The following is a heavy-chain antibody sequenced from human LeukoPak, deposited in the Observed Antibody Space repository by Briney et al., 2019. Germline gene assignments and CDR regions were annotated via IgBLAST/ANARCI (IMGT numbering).Heavy chain of an antibody. CDR2: IYTSGST. J-gene: IGHJ4*02. CDR3: ARGWATSCYDY. V-gene: IGHV4-61*02. D-gene: IGHD2-2*01. Sequence: SQTLSLTCAVTGGSISSGSYYWSWIRQPAGKGLEWIGRIYTSGSTNYNPSLKSRVTISVDTSKNQFSLKLSSVTAADTAVYYCARGWATSCYDYWGQGTLVTVSS. CDR1: GGSISSGSYY.